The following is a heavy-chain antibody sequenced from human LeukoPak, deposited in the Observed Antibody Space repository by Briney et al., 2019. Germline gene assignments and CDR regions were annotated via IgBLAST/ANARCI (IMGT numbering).Heavy chain of an antibody. Sequence: GGSLRLSCAASGFTFSSYGMQWVRQAPGKGLEWVAFIRYDANNKYYADSVKGRFTISRDNSKNTLYLQMNSLRPEDTAVYYCAKEGDYYGSGSYRDGFDIWGQGTRATVSS. CDR3: AKEGDYYGSGSYRDGFDI. CDR1: GFTFSSYG. V-gene: IGHV3-30*02. J-gene: IGHJ3*02. CDR2: IRYDANNK. D-gene: IGHD3-10*01.